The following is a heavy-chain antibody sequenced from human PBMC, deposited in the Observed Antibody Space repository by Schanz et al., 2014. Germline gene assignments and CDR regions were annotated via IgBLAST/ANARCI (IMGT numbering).Heavy chain of an antibody. CDR1: GYTFTSYG. J-gene: IGHJ4*02. D-gene: IGHD6-19*01. CDR2: ISAYNGNT. V-gene: IGHV1-18*01. CDR3: ARGGYSSGWYDRDIAHFDY. Sequence: QVQLVQSGAEVKKPGASVKVSCKASGYTFTSYGINWVRQAPGQGLEWMGWISAYNGNTNYAQKRQGRVTMTTDTSTSTAYMELRSLRSDNTAVYYCARGGYSSGWYDRDIAHFDYGGQGTLVTVSS.